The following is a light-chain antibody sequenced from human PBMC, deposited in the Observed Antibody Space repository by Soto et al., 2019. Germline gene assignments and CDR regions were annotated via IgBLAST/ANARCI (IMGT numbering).Light chain of an antibody. Sequence: ENVLTQSPATLSLSPGDRATLSCRASQSVNIYLAWYQQKPGQAPRLLIYGASSRATGVPDRFSGSGSETDFTLTISRLEPEDFAVYYCQQYGSSPRTFGQGTKVDIK. CDR1: QSVNIY. V-gene: IGKV3-20*01. J-gene: IGKJ1*01. CDR2: GAS. CDR3: QQYGSSPRT.